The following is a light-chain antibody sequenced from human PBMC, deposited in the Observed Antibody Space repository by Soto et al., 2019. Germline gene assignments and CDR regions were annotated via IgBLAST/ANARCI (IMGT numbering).Light chain of an antibody. CDR1: SSDVGGYKY. Sequence: QSVLTQPPSASGSPGQYVTISCTGTSSDVGGYKYVSWYQQHPGKAPKLVIYEVSKRPSGVPDRFSGSKSGNTASLTVSGLQAGDEGDYYCRSYAGNKRVFGTGNKVTGL. V-gene: IGLV2-8*01. CDR2: EVS. CDR3: RSYAGNKRV. J-gene: IGLJ1*01.